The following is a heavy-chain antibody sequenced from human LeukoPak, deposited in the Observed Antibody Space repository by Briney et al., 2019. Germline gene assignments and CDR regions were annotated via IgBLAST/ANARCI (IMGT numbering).Heavy chain of an antibody. CDR1: GGSISSYY. J-gene: IGHJ6*02. CDR2: IYYSGST. Sequence: SETLSLTCTVSGGSISSYYWSWIRQPPGKGLEWIGYIYYSGSTNYNPSLKSRVTISVDTSKNQFSLKLSSVTAADTAVYYCARVLAYSGSYSSYYYYSMDVWGQGTTVTVSS. V-gene: IGHV4-59*01. D-gene: IGHD1-26*01. CDR3: ARVLAYSGSYSSYYYYSMDV.